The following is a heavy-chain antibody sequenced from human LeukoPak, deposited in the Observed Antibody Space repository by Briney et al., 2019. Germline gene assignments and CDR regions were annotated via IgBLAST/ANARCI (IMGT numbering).Heavy chain of an antibody. D-gene: IGHD1-26*01. V-gene: IGHV3-23*01. Sequence: GGSLRLSCAASGFTFSTYAMSWVRQAPGRGLEWVSAISGSGDGGSGGITYYADSVKGRFTISRDNSKNTLYLQMNSLRAEDTAVYFCARFETVGVKPSDLWGQGTLVSVSS. CDR3: ARFETVGVKPSDL. CDR2: ISGSGDGGSGGIT. CDR1: GFTFSTYA. J-gene: IGHJ5*02.